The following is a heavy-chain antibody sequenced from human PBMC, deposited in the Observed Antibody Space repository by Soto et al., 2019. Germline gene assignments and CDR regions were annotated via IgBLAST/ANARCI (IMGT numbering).Heavy chain of an antibody. D-gene: IGHD3-16*02. CDR1: GFTFSSYA. CDR3: AKDLYDYIWGSDRYDY. Sequence: GGSLRLSCAASGFTFSSYAMSWVRQAPGKGLEWVSAISGSGGSTYYADSVKGRFTISRDNSKNTLYLQMNSLRAEDTAVYYCAKDLYDYIWGSDRYDYWGQGTLVTVSS. J-gene: IGHJ4*02. V-gene: IGHV3-23*01. CDR2: ISGSGGST.